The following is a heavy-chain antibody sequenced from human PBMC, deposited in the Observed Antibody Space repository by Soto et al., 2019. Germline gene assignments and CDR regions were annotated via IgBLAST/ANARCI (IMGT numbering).Heavy chain of an antibody. CDR1: GGSFSGYY. CDR2: INHSGST. D-gene: IGHD2-15*01. Sequence: SETLSLTCAVYGGSFSGYYWSWIRQPPGKGLEWIGEINHSGSTNYNPSLKSRVTISVDTSKNQFSLKLSSVTAADTAVYYCARVGGYCSGGSCLLYYYYGMDVWGQGTTVT. V-gene: IGHV4-34*01. CDR3: ARVGGYCSGGSCLLYYYYGMDV. J-gene: IGHJ6*02.